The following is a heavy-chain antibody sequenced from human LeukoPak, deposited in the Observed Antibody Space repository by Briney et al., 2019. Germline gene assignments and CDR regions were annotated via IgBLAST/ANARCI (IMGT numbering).Heavy chain of an antibody. D-gene: IGHD6-13*01. J-gene: IGHJ4*02. V-gene: IGHV3-30*01. CDR1: GFTFSSYA. CDR3: ARAPHKYSSSWYGY. CDR2: ISYDGSNK. Sequence: PGRSLRLSCAASGFTFSSYAMHWVRQAPGKGLEWVAVISYDGSNKYYADSVKGRFTISRDNSKNTLYLQMNSLRAEDTAVCYCARAPHKYSSSWYGYWGQGTLVTVSS.